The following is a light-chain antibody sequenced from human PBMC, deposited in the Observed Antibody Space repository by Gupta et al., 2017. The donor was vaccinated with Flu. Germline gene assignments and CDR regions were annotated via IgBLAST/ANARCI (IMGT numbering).Light chain of an antibody. CDR1: QSLLHSNGHNY. Sequence: DIVMTQSPLSLPVTPGEPASISCRSSQSLLHSNGHNYLDWYVQKPGQSPQILIYLGSQRASGVPDRFSGSGSGTDFTLTISRVEVEDVGVYYCMQALHTPLTFGHGTNVDSK. CDR2: LGS. V-gene: IGKV2-28*01. CDR3: MQALHTPLT. J-gene: IGKJ3*01.